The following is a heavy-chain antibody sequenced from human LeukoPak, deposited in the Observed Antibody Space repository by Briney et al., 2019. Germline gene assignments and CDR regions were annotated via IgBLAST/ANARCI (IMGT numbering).Heavy chain of an antibody. CDR3: ARVYSGSYYYSDY. V-gene: IGHV4-34*01. CDR2: INHSGST. D-gene: IGHD1-26*01. J-gene: IGHJ4*02. CDR1: GGSFSGYY. Sequence: TSETLSLTCAVYGGSFSGYYWSWIRQPPGKGLEWIGEINHSGSTNYNPSLKSRVTISVDTSKNQFSLKLSSVTAADTAVYYCARVYSGSYYYSDYWGQGTLVTVSS.